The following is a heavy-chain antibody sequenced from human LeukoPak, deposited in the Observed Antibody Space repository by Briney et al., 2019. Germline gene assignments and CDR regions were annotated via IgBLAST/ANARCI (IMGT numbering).Heavy chain of an antibody. D-gene: IGHD3-16*02. CDR2: IYTSGST. Sequence: SQTLSLTCTASGGSISSGSYYWSWIRQPAGKGLEWIGRIYTSGSTNYNPSLKSRVTISVDTSKNQFSLKLSSVTAADTAVYHCASRYYDYVWGSYRSPFDYWGQGTLVTVSS. J-gene: IGHJ4*02. CDR3: ASRYYDYVWGSYRSPFDY. V-gene: IGHV4-61*02. CDR1: GGSISSGSYY.